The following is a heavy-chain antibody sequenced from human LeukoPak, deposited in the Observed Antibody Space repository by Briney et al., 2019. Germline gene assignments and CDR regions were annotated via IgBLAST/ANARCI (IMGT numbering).Heavy chain of an antibody. J-gene: IGHJ5*02. CDR2: INSNSGGT. Sequence: GTSVNVSCKASGYTFTGYYMHWVRQAPSQGLEWMGWINSNSGGTNYAQKSQGRVTMTRDTSISTGYMELNTLRSDDTAIYYCARAGPLPYSSDTYNWLDPWGQGTLVTVSS. CDR1: GYTFTGYY. V-gene: IGHV1-2*02. D-gene: IGHD6-19*01. CDR3: ARAGPLPYSSDTYNWLDP.